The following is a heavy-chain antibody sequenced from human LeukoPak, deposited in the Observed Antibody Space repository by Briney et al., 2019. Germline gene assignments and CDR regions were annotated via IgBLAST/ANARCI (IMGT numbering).Heavy chain of an antibody. CDR1: GGSISSYY. D-gene: IGHD5-18*01. J-gene: IGHJ6*03. CDR2: IYYSGST. V-gene: IGHV4-59*01. Sequence: SETLSLTCTVSGGSISSYYWSWIRQPPGKGLEWIGYIYYSGSTNYNPSLKSRVTISVDTSKNQFSLKLSSVTAADTAVYYCARGSEAMVTDYYYYMDVWGKGTTVTVSS. CDR3: ARGSEAMVTDYYYYMDV.